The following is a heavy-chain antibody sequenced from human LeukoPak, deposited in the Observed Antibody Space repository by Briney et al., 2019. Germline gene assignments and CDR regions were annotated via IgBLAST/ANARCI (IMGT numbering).Heavy chain of an antibody. Sequence: SETLSLTCTVSGGSISSSSYYWSWIRQPPGKGLEWIGEINHSGSTNYNPSLKSRVTISVDTSKNQFSLKLSSVTAADTAVYYCARGSNFWSGYYGRDYFDYWGQGTLVTVSS. CDR2: INHSGST. D-gene: IGHD3-3*01. J-gene: IGHJ4*02. V-gene: IGHV4-39*07. CDR3: ARGSNFWSGYYGRDYFDY. CDR1: GGSISSSSYY.